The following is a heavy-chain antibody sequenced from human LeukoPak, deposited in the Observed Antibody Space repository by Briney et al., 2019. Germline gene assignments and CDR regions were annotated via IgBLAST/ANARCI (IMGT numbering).Heavy chain of an antibody. CDR1: VFTFMTYW. J-gene: IGHJ4*02. Sequence: GGSLRLSCAAPVFTFMTYWMSGVGQAPGKGLDGVASINQGGSETYYVESVKGRFSISRDNPMHSFFLQMNSLRAEDTAVYYCARLIGDRTIYDYWGQGTLVTVSS. CDR2: INQGGSET. V-gene: IGHV3-7*01. D-gene: IGHD6-6*01. CDR3: ARLIGDRTIYDY.